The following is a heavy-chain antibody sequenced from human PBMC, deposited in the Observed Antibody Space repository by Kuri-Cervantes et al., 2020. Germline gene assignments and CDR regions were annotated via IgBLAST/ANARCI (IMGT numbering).Heavy chain of an antibody. D-gene: IGHD3-10*01. Sequence: GESLKISCAASGFTFSSYAMSWVRQAPGKGLEWVSAISGSGGSTYYADSVKGRFTISRDNSKNSLYLQMNSLRAEDTALYYCAKDGVYGSGSYYKTYFDYRGQGTLVTVSS. CDR1: GFTFSSYA. J-gene: IGHJ4*02. V-gene: IGHV3-23*01. CDR3: AKDGVYGSGSYYKTYFDY. CDR2: ISGSGGST.